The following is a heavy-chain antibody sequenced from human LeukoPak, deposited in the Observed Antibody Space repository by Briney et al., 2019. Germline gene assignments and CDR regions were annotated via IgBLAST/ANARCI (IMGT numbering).Heavy chain of an antibody. Sequence: GSLRLSCAASGFTFSSYEMNWVRQAPGKGLEWVSYISSSGSTIYYSDSVKGRFTISTDNAKYSLDLQMNSLRVENTALYYCARGSSGAGYYFDYWGLGTLVTVSS. CDR2: ISSSGSTI. D-gene: IGHD3-22*01. V-gene: IGHV3-48*03. CDR1: GFTFSSYE. J-gene: IGHJ4*02. CDR3: ARGSSGAGYYFDY.